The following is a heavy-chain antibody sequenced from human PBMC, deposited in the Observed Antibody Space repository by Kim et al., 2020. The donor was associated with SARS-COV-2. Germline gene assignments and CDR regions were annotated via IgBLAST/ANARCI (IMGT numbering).Heavy chain of an antibody. CDR2: IKSKTDGGTT. CDR1: GLIFNNAW. CDR3: TTQGILPGD. J-gene: IGHJ4*02. Sequence: GGSLRLSCAASGLIFNNAWMTWVRQAPGKGLEWIGRIKSKTDGGTTDYAAPVKGRFTVSRDDSKSTLYLQMNSLGMEDTGVYYCTTQGILPGDWGQGTLVTVSS. D-gene: IGHD3-9*01. V-gene: IGHV3-15*01.